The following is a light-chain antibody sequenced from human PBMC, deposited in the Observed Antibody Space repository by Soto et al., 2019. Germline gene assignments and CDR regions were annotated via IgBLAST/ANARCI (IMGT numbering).Light chain of an antibody. Sequence: DIQMTQSPSSLSASVGDRVTITCRASQSISSYLNWYQQKPGKAPKLLIYAASSLQSGVPSRFSGSASGTDFTLTISSLQPEDFATYYCQQSYSTPYTFGQETRLEI. CDR2: AAS. CDR1: QSISSY. J-gene: IGKJ5*01. V-gene: IGKV1-39*01. CDR3: QQSYSTPYT.